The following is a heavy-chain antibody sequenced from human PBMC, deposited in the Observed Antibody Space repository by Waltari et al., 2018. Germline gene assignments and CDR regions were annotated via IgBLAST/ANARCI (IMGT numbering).Heavy chain of an antibody. CDR1: GGSFGGFR. CDR3: ARTHIVGAGARWFDP. J-gene: IGHJ5*02. D-gene: IGHD1-26*01. V-gene: IGHV4-59*12. CDR2: IYYSGST. Sequence: QVQLQESGPGLVKPSETLSLTCTVSGGSFGGFRWGWLRQSPGTGLEWIGCIYYSGSTNYNPSLRSRVTMSVDTSKNQFSLHLSSVTAADTAVYYCARTHIVGAGARWFDPWGQGTLVTVSS.